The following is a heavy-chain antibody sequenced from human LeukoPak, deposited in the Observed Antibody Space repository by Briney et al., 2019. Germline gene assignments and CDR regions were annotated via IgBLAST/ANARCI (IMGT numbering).Heavy chain of an antibody. CDR1: GGSISSYY. CDR2: IYYSGST. D-gene: IGHD6-13*01. Sequence: SETLSLTCTVSGGSISSYYWSWIRQPPGKGLEWIGYIYYSGSTNYNPSLKSRVTISVDTSKNQFSLKLSSVTAADTAVYYCARGYYSSSGDYWGQGTLVTVSS. V-gene: IGHV4-59*08. CDR3: ARGYYSSSGDY. J-gene: IGHJ4*02.